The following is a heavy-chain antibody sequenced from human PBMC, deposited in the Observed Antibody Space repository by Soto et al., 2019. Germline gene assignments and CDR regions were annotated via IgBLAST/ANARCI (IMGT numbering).Heavy chain of an antibody. CDR2: ISPYTGNT. Sequence: QVQLVQSGDEVKKPGASVKVSCKASGYIFVNYGIAWVRQAPGQGLEWMGWISPYTGNTHSATKVQGRLTMTTXTXASTAYMDLGSLTSDETAVYYCVMVDNYVTPTPQDVWGQGTTVTVSS. CDR1: GYIFVNYG. V-gene: IGHV1-18*01. CDR3: VMVDNYVTPTPQDV. J-gene: IGHJ6*02. D-gene: IGHD3-16*01.